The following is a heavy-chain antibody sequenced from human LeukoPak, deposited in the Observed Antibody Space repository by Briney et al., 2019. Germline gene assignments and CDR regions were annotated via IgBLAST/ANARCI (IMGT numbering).Heavy chain of an antibody. J-gene: IGHJ5*02. V-gene: IGHV4-39*07. CDR2: IYYSGST. CDR1: GGSISSSSYY. Sequence: SETLSLTCTVSGGSISSSSYYWGWIRQPPGKGLEWIGSIYYSGSTYYNPPLKSRVTISVDTSNNQFSLRLNSLTAADTAVYYCAREGGGSYSRGWFDPWGQGTLVSVSS. CDR3: AREGGGSYSRGWFDP. D-gene: IGHD1-26*01.